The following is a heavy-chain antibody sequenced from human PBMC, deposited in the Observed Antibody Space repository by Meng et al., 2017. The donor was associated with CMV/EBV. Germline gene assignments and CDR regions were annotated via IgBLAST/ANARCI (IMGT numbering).Heavy chain of an antibody. V-gene: IGHV3-30-3*01. CDR3: ARVRTVTTPYYYYYYGMDV. D-gene: IGHD4-17*01. Sequence: GESLKISCAASGFTFSNAWMSWVRQAPGKGLEWVAVISYDGSNKYYADSVKGRFTISRDNSKNTLYLQMNSLRAEDTAVYYCARVRTVTTPYYYYYYGMDVWGQGTTVTVSS. CDR2: ISYDGSNK. CDR1: GFTFSNAW. J-gene: IGHJ6*02.